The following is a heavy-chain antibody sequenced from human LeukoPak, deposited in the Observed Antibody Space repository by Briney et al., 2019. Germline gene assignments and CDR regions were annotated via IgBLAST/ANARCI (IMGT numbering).Heavy chain of an antibody. CDR1: GYTFTGYY. CDR3: ARDRLQMQLGSGAPHNWFDP. CDR2: INPNSGGT. J-gene: IGHJ5*02. Sequence: ASVKVSCKASGYTFTGYYMHWVRQAPGQGLEWMGWINPNSGGTNYAQKFQGRVTMTRDTSISTAYMELSRLRSDDTAVYYCARDRLQMQLGSGAPHNWFDPWGQGTLVTVSS. D-gene: IGHD5-24*01. V-gene: IGHV1-2*02.